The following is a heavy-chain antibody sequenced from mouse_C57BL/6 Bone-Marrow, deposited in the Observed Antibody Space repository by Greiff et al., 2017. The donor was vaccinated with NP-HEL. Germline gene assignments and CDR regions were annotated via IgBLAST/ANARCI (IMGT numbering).Heavy chain of an antibody. D-gene: IGHD1-1*01. Sequence: QVQLQQPGAELVKPGASVKLSCKASGYTFTSYWMHWVKQRPGQGLEWIGMIHPNSGSTNYNEKFKSKATLTLDKSSSTAYMQLSSLTSEDSAVYYCARSFITTVERAYWGQGTLVTVSA. J-gene: IGHJ3*01. CDR3: ARSFITTVERAY. CDR1: GYTFTSYW. V-gene: IGHV1-64*01. CDR2: IHPNSGST.